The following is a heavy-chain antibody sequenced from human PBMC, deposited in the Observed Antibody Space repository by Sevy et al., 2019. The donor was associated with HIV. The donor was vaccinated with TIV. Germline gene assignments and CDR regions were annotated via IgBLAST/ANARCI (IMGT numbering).Heavy chain of an antibody. Sequence: GGSLRLSCAASGFTFSSYGMHWVRQAPGKGLEWVAVIWYDGSNKYYADSVKGRFTISRDNSKNKLYLQMNSLRAEDTAVYYCARDDYYDFWSGYYIPYYYYYGMDVCGQGTTVTVSS. D-gene: IGHD3-3*01. CDR2: IWYDGSNK. V-gene: IGHV3-33*01. J-gene: IGHJ6*02. CDR3: ARDDYYDFWSGYYIPYYYYYGMDV. CDR1: GFTFSSYG.